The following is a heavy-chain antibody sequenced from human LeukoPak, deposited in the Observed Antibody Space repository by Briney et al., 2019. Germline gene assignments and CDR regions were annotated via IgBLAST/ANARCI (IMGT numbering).Heavy chain of an antibody. CDR2: ISSSSSYI. CDR1: GFTFSSYS. Sequence: GGSLRLSCAASGFTFSSYSMNWVRQAPGKGLEWVSSISSSSSYIYYADSVKGRSTVSRDNAKNSLYLQMNSLRAEDTAVYYCARYDILTGATYYYYGMDVWGQGTTVTVSS. D-gene: IGHD3-9*01. J-gene: IGHJ6*02. CDR3: ARYDILTGATYYYYGMDV. V-gene: IGHV3-21*01.